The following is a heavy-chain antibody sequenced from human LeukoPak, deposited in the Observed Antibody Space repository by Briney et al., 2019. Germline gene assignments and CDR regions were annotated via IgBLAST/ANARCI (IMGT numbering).Heavy chain of an antibody. V-gene: IGHV3-48*03. CDR2: ISSSGSTI. CDR1: GFTFSSYE. J-gene: IGHJ4*02. Sequence: GGSLRLSCAASGFTFSSYEMNWVRQAPGKGLEWVSYISSSGSTIYYADSVKGRFTISRDNAKNSLYLQMNSLRAEDTAVYYCARVPLAYYYDSSGYLDYWGQGTLVTVSS. CDR3: ARVPLAYYYDSSGYLDY. D-gene: IGHD3-22*01.